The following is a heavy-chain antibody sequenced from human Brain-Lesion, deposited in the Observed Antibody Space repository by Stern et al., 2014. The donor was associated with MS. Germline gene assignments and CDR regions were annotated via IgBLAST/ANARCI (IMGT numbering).Heavy chain of an antibody. CDR1: GYTFTGYY. Sequence: VQLVESGAEVKKPGASVKVSCKASGYTFTGYYMHWVRQAPGQGLEWMGWINPKRGGTNYAQKFQGWVTMTRDTSNNTAYMELSRLRSDDTAVYYCATYYYDSTGYNDFWGQGTLVTVSS. D-gene: IGHD3-22*01. CDR2: INPKRGGT. V-gene: IGHV1-2*04. CDR3: ATYYYDSTGYNDF. J-gene: IGHJ4*02.